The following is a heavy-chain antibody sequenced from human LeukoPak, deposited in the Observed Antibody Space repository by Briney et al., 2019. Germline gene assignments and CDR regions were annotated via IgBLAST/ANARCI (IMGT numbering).Heavy chain of an antibody. CDR1: GGSISSYY. D-gene: IGHD4-11*01. Sequence: SETLSLTCTVSGGSISSYYWSWIRQPPGKGLEWIGYVYYSGSTNYNPSLKSRVTISVDTYKNQFSLNLSSVTAADTAVYYCARVPTVTYYYYYMDVWGKGTTVTVSS. CDR2: VYYSGST. V-gene: IGHV4-59*01. CDR3: ARVPTVTYYYYYMDV. J-gene: IGHJ6*03.